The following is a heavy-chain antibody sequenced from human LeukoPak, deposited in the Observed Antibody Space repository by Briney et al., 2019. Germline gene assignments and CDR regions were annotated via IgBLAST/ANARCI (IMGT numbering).Heavy chain of an antibody. CDR3: ARVYAQHYYDSSGSFDY. Sequence: PSETLSLTCTVSGGSISSGDYYWSWLRQPPGKGLEWIGYIYYSGSTYYNPSLKSRVTISVDTSKNQFSLKLSSVTAADTAVYYCARVYAQHYYDSSGSFDYWGQGTLVTVSS. D-gene: IGHD3-22*01. CDR1: GGSISSGDYY. J-gene: IGHJ4*02. CDR2: IYYSGST. V-gene: IGHV4-30-4*01.